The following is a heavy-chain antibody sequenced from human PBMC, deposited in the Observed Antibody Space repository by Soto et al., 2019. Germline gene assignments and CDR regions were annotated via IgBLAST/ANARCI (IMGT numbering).Heavy chain of an antibody. J-gene: IGHJ4*02. Sequence: SETLSLTCTVSGGSISSGGYYWSWIRQHPGKGLEWIGYIYYSGSTYYNPSLKSRVTISVDTSKNQFSLKLSSVTAADTAVYYCARGRHFDWLWFGFDYWGQGTLVTVSS. CDR3: ARGRHFDWLWFGFDY. CDR1: GGSISSGGYY. D-gene: IGHD3-9*01. V-gene: IGHV4-31*03. CDR2: IYYSGST.